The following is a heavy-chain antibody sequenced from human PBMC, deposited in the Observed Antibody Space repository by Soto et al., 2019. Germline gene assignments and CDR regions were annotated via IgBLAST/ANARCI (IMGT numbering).Heavy chain of an antibody. CDR3: AKGDCSGGSCYHYYYGMDV. CDR1: GFTFSSYA. Sequence: EVQLLESGGGLVQPGGSLRLSCAASGFTFSSYAMSWVRQAPGKGLEWVSAISGSGGSTYYADSVKGRFTISRDNSKNTLYLQMNSLRAEDTAVYYCAKGDCSGGSCYHYYYGMDVWGQGTTVTVSS. V-gene: IGHV3-23*01. CDR2: ISGSGGST. J-gene: IGHJ6*02. D-gene: IGHD2-15*01.